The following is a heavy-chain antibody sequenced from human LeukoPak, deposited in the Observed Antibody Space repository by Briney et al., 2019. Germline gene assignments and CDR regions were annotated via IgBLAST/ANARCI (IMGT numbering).Heavy chain of an antibody. V-gene: IGHV4-39*07. CDR1: GGSISSSSYY. D-gene: IGHD6-6*01. CDR3: ARDVGLTYSDTYSSLNLGY. CDR2: IYYSGST. Sequence: SETLSLTCTVSGGSISSSSYYWGWIRQPPGKGLEWIGSIYYSGSTYYNPSLKSRVSISVDTSKNQFSLKLSSVTAADSAVYYCARDVGLTYSDTYSSLNLGYWGQGTLVTVSS. J-gene: IGHJ4*02.